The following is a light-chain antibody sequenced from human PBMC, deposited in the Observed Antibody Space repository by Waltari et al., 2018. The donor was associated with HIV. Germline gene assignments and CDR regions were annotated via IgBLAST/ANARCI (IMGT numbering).Light chain of an antibody. Sequence: DIQMTQSPSSLSASVGDRVTITCRASQYINNFLNWYQQKPGKAPKLLMYGASTLESGVPSRFSGSGSGRDFTLTISSLQPEDFATYFCQQSYTSPRTFGQGTKVEIK. CDR2: GAS. V-gene: IGKV1-39*01. CDR3: QQSYTSPRT. J-gene: IGKJ1*01. CDR1: QYINNF.